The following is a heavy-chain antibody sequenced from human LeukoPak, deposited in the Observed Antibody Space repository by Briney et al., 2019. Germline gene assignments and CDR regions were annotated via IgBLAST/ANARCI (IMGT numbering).Heavy chain of an antibody. CDR2: IYYSGST. V-gene: IGHV4-59*08. Sequence: PSETLSLTCTGSGGSISSYYWSWIRQPPGKGLEWIGYIYYSGSTYYNPSLKSRVTISVDTSKNQFSLKLSSVTAADTAVYYCARHTSEVSVENWGQGTLVTVSS. CDR3: ARHTSEVSVEN. D-gene: IGHD1-26*01. J-gene: IGHJ4*02. CDR1: GGSISSYY.